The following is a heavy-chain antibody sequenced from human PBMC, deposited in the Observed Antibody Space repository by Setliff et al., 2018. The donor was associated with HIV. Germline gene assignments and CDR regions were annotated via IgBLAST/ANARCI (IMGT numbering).Heavy chain of an antibody. J-gene: IGHJ3*01. D-gene: IGHD3-10*01. Sequence: SETLSLTCTVSGGSFSTYYWCWIRQPAGEGPEYIGRLPSTGTTIYNTSPKSRVTMSVDASKNQLALKLRSVTAADTAVYYCARALITMIGGRLEPYAFDRWGQGTKVTVSS. CDR1: GGSFSTYY. V-gene: IGHV4-4*07. CDR3: ARALITMIGGRLEPYAFDR. CDR2: LPSTGTT.